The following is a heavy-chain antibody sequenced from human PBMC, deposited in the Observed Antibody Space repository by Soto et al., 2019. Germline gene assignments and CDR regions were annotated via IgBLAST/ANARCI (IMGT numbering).Heavy chain of an antibody. V-gene: IGHV4-34*01. J-gene: IGHJ6*02. CDR1: GGSFSGYY. D-gene: IGHD5-18*01. CDR3: ARGRGYSYGYVYYYYYGMDD. CDR2: INHSGST. Sequence: PSETLSLTCAVYGGSFSGYYWSWIRQPPGKGLEWIGEINHSGSTNYNPSLKSRVTISVDTSKNQFSLKLSSVTAADTAVYYCARGRGYSYGYVYYYYYGMDDWGQGTTVTAS.